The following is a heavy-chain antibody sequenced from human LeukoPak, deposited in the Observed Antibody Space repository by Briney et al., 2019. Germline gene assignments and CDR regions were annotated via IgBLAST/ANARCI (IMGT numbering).Heavy chain of an antibody. CDR2: IHPGDSDT. CDR1: GYSFTSYW. CDR3: ARQGYYYGSGSQYYFDY. D-gene: IGHD3-10*01. J-gene: IGHJ4*02. Sequence: GESLKISCKGSGYSFTSYWIGWVRQMPGKGLEWMGIIHPGDSDTRYSPSFQGQVTISADKSISTAYLQWSSLKASDTAMYYCARQGYYYGSGSQYYFDYWGQGTLVTVPS. V-gene: IGHV5-51*01.